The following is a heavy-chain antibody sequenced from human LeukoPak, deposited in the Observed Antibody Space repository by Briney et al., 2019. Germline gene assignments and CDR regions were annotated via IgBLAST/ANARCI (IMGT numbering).Heavy chain of an antibody. V-gene: IGHV3-30*03. D-gene: IGHD6-19*01. CDR2: IAYDGSNK. Sequence: PGGSLRLSCAASGFTFSSYGMHWVRQAPGKGLEWVAVIAYDGSNKYYADSVKGRFTISRDNSKNTLYLQMNSLRAEDTAVYYCASESTIAVAAPDYWGQGTLVTVSS. J-gene: IGHJ4*02. CDR1: GFTFSSYG. CDR3: ASESTIAVAAPDY.